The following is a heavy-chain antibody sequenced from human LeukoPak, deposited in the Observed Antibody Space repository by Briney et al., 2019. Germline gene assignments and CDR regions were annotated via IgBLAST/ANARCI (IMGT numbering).Heavy chain of an antibody. J-gene: IGHJ5*02. CDR3: ARGYCLGFDP. Sequence: GGSLRLSCAASGFPFRSYYFHWVRQATGKGLEWVSGIGTAGDTYYAGSVKGRFTISRENAKNSLYLQMNSLRAGDTAVYYCARGYCLGFDPWGQGTLVTVSS. V-gene: IGHV3-13*04. CDR2: IGTAGDT. D-gene: IGHD2-8*02. CDR1: GFPFRSYY.